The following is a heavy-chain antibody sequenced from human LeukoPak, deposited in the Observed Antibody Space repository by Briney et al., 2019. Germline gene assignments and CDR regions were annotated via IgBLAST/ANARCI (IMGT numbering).Heavy chain of an antibody. J-gene: IGHJ4*02. CDR2: ISSSGSTI. D-gene: IGHD6-19*01. V-gene: IGHV3-48*03. CDR3: AVGYSSGWTFDY. Sequence: GGSLRLSCAASGFTFSSYEMKWVRQAPGKGLEWLSYISSSGSTIYYADSVKGRFTISRDNAKNSLYLQMNSLRAEDTAVYYCAVGYSSGWTFDYWGQGTLVTVSS. CDR1: GFTFSSYE.